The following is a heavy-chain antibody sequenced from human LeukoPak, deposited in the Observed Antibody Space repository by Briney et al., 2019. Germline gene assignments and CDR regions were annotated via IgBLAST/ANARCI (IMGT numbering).Heavy chain of an antibody. J-gene: IGHJ5*02. Sequence: PGGSLRLSCAASGFTFSKYGMHWVRQAPGEGPEWVAVIWGDGNTKMYAESVKGRFTISRDNSKNTVYLQMNGLRVDDTAVYYCAKDGSGPYYSLFDPWGQGTLVIVSS. CDR3: AKDGSGPYYSLFDP. V-gene: IGHV3-33*06. CDR2: IWGDGNTK. D-gene: IGHD4-11*01. CDR1: GFTFSKYG.